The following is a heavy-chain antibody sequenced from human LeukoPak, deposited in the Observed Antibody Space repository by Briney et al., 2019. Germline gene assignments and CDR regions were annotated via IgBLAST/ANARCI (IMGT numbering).Heavy chain of an antibody. CDR3: AREGRIAVAGEVGYYFDY. CDR2: IYFSGST. Sequence: SQTLSLTCTVSGDSISSGGYYWSWIRQHPGKGLEWIGYIYFSGSTYYSPSLKSRVTISVDTSKNQFSLKLSSVTAADTAVYYCAREGRIAVAGEVGYYFDYWGQGTPVTVSS. J-gene: IGHJ4*02. V-gene: IGHV4-31*03. CDR1: GDSISSGGYY. D-gene: IGHD6-19*01.